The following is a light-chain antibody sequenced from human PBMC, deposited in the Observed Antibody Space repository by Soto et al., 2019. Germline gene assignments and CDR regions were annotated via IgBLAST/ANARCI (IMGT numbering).Light chain of an antibody. CDR2: GAS. Sequence: ETVLTQSPGTLSLSPGERATLSCRASQSVGGSFLAWYQQRPGQAPRLLIYGASTRATGIPARFSGSGSGTEFTLTISSLQSEDFAVYYCQQYNNWPPAFGQGTKVDIK. CDR3: QQYNNWPPA. J-gene: IGKJ1*01. V-gene: IGKV3-15*01. CDR1: QSVGGS.